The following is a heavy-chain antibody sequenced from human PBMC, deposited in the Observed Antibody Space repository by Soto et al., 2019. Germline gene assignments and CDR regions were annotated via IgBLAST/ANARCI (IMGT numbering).Heavy chain of an antibody. J-gene: IGHJ4*02. Sequence: EVQLLESGGGLVQPGGSLRLSCAASGFTFSSYAMSWVRQAPGKGLEWVSAISGSGGSTYYADSVKGRCTISRDNCKNTLYLQMNSRRAEDTAVYYCAKGDIAVAGHFDYWGQGSLVTVSS. CDR2: ISGSGGST. V-gene: IGHV3-23*01. D-gene: IGHD6-19*01. CDR1: GFTFSSYA. CDR3: AKGDIAVAGHFDY.